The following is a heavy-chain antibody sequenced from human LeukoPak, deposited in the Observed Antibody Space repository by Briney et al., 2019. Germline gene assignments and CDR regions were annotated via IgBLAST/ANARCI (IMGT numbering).Heavy chain of an antibody. CDR2: IYTSGST. V-gene: IGHV4-4*07. J-gene: IGHJ5*02. CDR3: ARGFFPYCSSTSCYYNWFDP. CDR1: GGSISSYY. Sequence: SENLSLTCTVSGGSISSYYWSWMPQPAGKGLEWIGRIYTSGSTNSNPSLKSRVTMSVDTSKNQFSLKLSSVTAADTGVYYCARGFFPYCSSTSCYYNWFDPWGQGTLVTVSS. D-gene: IGHD2-2*01.